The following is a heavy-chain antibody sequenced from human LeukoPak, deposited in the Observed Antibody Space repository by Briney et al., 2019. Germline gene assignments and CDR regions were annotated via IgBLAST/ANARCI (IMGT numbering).Heavy chain of an antibody. Sequence: SETLSLTCAVYGGSFSGYYWSWIRQPPVKGLEWIGEINHSGSTNYNPSLKSRVTISVDTSKNQFSLKLSSVTAADTAVYYCERAYGLFDYWGQGTLVTVSS. CDR3: ERAYGLFDY. D-gene: IGHD3-10*01. CDR2: INHSGST. CDR1: GGSFSGYY. V-gene: IGHV4-34*01. J-gene: IGHJ4*02.